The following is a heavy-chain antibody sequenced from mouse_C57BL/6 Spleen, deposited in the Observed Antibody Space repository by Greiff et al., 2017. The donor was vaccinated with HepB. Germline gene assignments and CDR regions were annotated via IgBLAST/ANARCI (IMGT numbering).Heavy chain of an antibody. D-gene: IGHD1-1*01. Sequence: EVMLVESEGGLVQPGSSMKLSCTASGFTFSDYYMAWVRQVPEKGLEWVANINYDGSSTYYLDSLKSRFIISRDNAKNILYLQMSSLKSEDTATYYCARFYYGNFDVWGTGTTVTVSS. CDR1: GFTFSDYY. V-gene: IGHV5-16*01. CDR3: ARFYYGNFDV. J-gene: IGHJ1*03. CDR2: INYDGSST.